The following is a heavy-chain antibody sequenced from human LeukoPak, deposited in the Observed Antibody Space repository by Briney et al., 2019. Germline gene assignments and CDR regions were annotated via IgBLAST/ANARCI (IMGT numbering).Heavy chain of an antibody. CDR1: GGSFSGYY. J-gene: IGHJ4*02. CDR2: INHSGST. V-gene: IGHV4-34*01. D-gene: IGHD2-2*01. CDR3: ARGVGRLRYCSSTSCSHDY. Sequence: SETLSLTCAVYGGSFSGYYWSWIRQPPGKGLEWIGEINHSGSTNYNPSLKSRATISVDTSKNQFSLKLSSVTAADTAVYYCARGVGRLRYCSSTSCSHDYWGQGTLVTVSS.